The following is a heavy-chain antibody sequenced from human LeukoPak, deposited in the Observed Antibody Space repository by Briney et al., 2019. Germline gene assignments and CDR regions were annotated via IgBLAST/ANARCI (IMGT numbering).Heavy chain of an antibody. CDR2: ISGSGGRT. V-gene: IGHV3-23*01. CDR1: GFTFSSYA. D-gene: IGHD3-22*01. J-gene: IGHJ4*02. CDR3: AKDRSREDTMIVVEPDYYIDY. Sequence: PGGSLRLSCAASGFTFSSYAMNWVRQAPGKGLEWVSGISGSGGRTYYADSVKGRFTISRDNSKNTLYLQMNSLRAEDTAVYYCAKDRSREDTMIVVEPDYYIDYWGQGTLVTVSS.